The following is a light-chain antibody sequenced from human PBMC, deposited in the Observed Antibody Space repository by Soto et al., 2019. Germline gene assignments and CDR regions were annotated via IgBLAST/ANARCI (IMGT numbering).Light chain of an antibody. J-gene: IGLJ3*02. CDR3: AAWDDSLNGWV. Sequence: QSVLTKPHSSSGTPGQRVTISCSGSSSNIGSNPVNWYQQLPGTAPKLVIYSNNQRPSGVPDRFSGSKSGTSASLPISGLQYEDEADYYCAAWDDSLNGWVLGGGTKLTVL. CDR1: SSNIGSNP. CDR2: SNN. V-gene: IGLV1-44*01.